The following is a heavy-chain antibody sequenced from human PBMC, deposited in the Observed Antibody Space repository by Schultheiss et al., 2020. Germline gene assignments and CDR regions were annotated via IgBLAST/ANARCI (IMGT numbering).Heavy chain of an antibody. V-gene: IGHV3-30*03. J-gene: IGHJ6*02. CDR2: ISYDGSNK. CDR3: ARDDPKGVYGMDV. Sequence: GGSLRLSCAASGFTFSGYGMHWVRQAPGKGLEWVAVISYDGSNKYYADSVKGRFTISRDNSKNTLYLQMNSLRAGDTAVYYCARDDPKGVYGMDVWGQGTTVTVSS. CDR1: GFTFSGYG.